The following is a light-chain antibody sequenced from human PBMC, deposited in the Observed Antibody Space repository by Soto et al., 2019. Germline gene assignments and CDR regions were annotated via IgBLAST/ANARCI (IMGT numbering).Light chain of an antibody. Sequence: DIVMTQSPDSLAVSLGERATINCKSSQSLIYSSNNKDYLAWLQQKPGQPPKVLISWASTREFGVPDRFSGSGSGTDFTLTIISLQAEDVAVYYCEQYYSSPITFGGGTKVEIK. CDR2: WAS. V-gene: IGKV4-1*01. CDR3: EQYYSSPIT. J-gene: IGKJ4*01. CDR1: QSLIYSSNNKDY.